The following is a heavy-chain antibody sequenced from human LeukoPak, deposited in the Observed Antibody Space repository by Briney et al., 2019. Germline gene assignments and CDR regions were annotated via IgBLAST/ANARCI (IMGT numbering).Heavy chain of an antibody. J-gene: IGHJ5*02. V-gene: IGHV5-51*01. Sequence: GGSLQISRQGSGFHFNSYWIGWGRQVPGESLEGMGIIYPGDSDTRYSPSFQGQVTISADKSISTAYLQWSSLKASDTAMYYCARRSIAVAGIDHWGRGTLVTVS. CDR2: IYPGDSDT. CDR1: GFHFNSYW. CDR3: ARRSIAVAGIDH. D-gene: IGHD6-19*01.